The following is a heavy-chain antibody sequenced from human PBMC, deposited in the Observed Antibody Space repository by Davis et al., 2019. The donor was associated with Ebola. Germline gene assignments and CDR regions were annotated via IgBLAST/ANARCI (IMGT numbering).Heavy chain of an antibody. V-gene: IGHV1-46*01. J-gene: IGHJ5*02. CDR1: GYTFTGYY. CDR2: INPSGGST. CDR3: ARDPAARGVNWFDP. Sequence: ASVKVSCKASGYTFTGYYMHWVRQAPGQGLEWMGIINPSGGSTSYVQKFQGRVTMTRDTSTSTAYMELRSLRSDDTAVYYCARDPAARGVNWFDPWGQGTLVTVSS. D-gene: IGHD6-13*01.